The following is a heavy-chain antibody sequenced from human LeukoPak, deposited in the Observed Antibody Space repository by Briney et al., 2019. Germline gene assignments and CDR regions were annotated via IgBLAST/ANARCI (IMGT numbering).Heavy chain of an antibody. J-gene: IGHJ4*02. V-gene: IGHV4-61*08. D-gene: IGHD6-19*01. CDR2: IYYSGST. CDR3: ARYDSSGWSPFDY. Sequence: PSETLSLTCTVSGGSISSGGYYWSWIRQPPGKGLEWIGYIYYSGSTNYNPSLKSRVTISVDTSKNQFSLKLSSVTAADTAVYYCARYDSSGWSPFDYWGQGTLVTVSS. CDR1: GGSISSGGYY.